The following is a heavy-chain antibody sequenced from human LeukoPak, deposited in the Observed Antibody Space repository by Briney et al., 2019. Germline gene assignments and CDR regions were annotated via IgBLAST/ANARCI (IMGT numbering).Heavy chain of an antibody. CDR1: GFTFSSCA. CDR3: AKDLAQMYYDFWSGYYYYYYGMDV. J-gene: IGHJ6*02. D-gene: IGHD3-3*01. V-gene: IGHV3-23*01. Sequence: GGSLRLSCAASGFTFSSCAMSWVRQAPGKGLEWVSAISGSGGSTYYADSVKGRFTISRDNSKNTLYLQLNSLRAEDTAVYYCAKDLAQMYYDFWSGYYYYYYGMDVWGQGTTVTVSS. CDR2: ISGSGGST.